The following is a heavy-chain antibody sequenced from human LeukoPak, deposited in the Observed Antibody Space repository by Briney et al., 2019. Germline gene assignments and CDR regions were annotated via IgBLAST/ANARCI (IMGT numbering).Heavy chain of an antibody. CDR3: ASGARSTSGFPD. CDR1: GFTFSSLP. CDR2: LSDSGAGK. V-gene: IGHV3-23*01. Sequence: QPGGSLRLSCSASGFTFSSLPMSWVRQAPGKGLEWVSSLSDSGAGKVYADSVKGRFTISRDNSKNTLYLQTNSLRAEDTAVYYCASGARSTSGFPDWGQGTLVTVSS. J-gene: IGHJ4*02. D-gene: IGHD3-22*01.